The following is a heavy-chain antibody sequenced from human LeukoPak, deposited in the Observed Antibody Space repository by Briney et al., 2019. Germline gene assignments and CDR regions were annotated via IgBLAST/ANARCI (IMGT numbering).Heavy chain of an antibody. J-gene: IGHJ4*02. CDR1: GDSISTSNSY. D-gene: IGHD2-8*02. V-gene: IGHV4-39*01. CDR2: IYYSGNT. Sequence: SETLSLTCTVSGDSISTSNSYWGWIRQPPGKGLEWIGSIYYSGNTYYNASLKSRVTISVDTSKNQFSLKLSSVTAADTAVYYCARRSSYCTIDYWGQGTLVTVSS. CDR3: ARRSSYCTIDY.